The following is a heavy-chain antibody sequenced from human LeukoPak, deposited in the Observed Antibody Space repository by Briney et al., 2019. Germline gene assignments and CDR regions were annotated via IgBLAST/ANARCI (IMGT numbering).Heavy chain of an antibody. Sequence: GGSLRLSCAASGFSFNSDWMDGVRQAPGKGLEWVANIKHDESEKNYLDSVKGRFTTSRDNAKNTLYLQMNSLTAEDTAVYYCVRDNGGEFLWGQGTLVTVSS. D-gene: IGHD7-27*01. CDR3: VRDNGGEFL. CDR2: IKHDESEK. J-gene: IGHJ4*02. CDR1: GFSFNSDW. V-gene: IGHV3-7*01.